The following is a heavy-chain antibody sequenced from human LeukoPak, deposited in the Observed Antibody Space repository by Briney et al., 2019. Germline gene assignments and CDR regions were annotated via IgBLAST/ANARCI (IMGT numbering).Heavy chain of an antibody. V-gene: IGHV1-69-2*01. CDR2: VDPEDGET. J-gene: IGHJ4*02. D-gene: IGHD2-2*02. CDR1: GYTFTDYY. Sequence: ASVKVSCKVSGYTFTDYYMHWVQQAPGKGLEWMGLVDPEDGETIYAEKFQGRVTITADTSTDTAYMELSSLRSEDTAVYYCATLPLYCSSTSCYIRDYWGQGTLVTVSP. CDR3: ATLPLYCSSTSCYIRDY.